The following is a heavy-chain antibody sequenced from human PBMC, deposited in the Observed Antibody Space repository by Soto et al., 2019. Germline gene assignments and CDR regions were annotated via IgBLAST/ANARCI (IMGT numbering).Heavy chain of an antibody. CDR2: ISDSGHYI. J-gene: IGHJ5*02. CDR1: GFTFIPFG. CDR3: ARSGLALPYSASHWFDP. Sequence: EVQLVESGGGLVKPGGPLGLSCAASGFTFIPFGINWVRQAPGKGLEWLSSISDSGHYIYYADSVKGRFTISRDNAKNSLFLQMNSLRGEDTAVYYCARSGLALPYSASHWFDPWGHGTLVTVSS. D-gene: IGHD3-22*01. V-gene: IGHV3-21*01.